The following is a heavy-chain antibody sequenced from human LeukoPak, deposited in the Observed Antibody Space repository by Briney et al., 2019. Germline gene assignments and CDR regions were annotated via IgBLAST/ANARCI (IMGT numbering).Heavy chain of an antibody. D-gene: IGHD5-12*01. CDR1: GYTFTTYG. CDR3: AREGRQASGYDWMGGEFDY. Sequence: GASVKVSCKASGYTFTTYGITWVRQAPGQGLEWMGWTSAYNGNTKYAQKFQGRVSMTADTSTSTAYMELRSLRCDDTAVYYCAREGRQASGYDWMGGEFDYWSQGTLVTVPS. CDR2: TSAYNGNT. J-gene: IGHJ4*02. V-gene: IGHV1-18*01.